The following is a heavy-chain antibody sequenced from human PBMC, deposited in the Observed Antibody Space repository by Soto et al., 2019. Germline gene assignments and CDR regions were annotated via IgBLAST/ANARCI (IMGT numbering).Heavy chain of an antibody. D-gene: IGHD2-2*01. CDR1: GFSFSTYD. Sequence: EVQLVESGGGLVQPGGSLRLSCAASGFSFSTYDMNWVRQGPGKGLEWVSYISSGGQTIKSTDSVKGRFTISRDDAKNSLYLQMSGRRDEDTGVYYCARDPQRGYSGMDVWGQGTTVTVSS. V-gene: IGHV3-48*02. CDR3: ARDPQRGYSGMDV. CDR2: ISSGGQTI. J-gene: IGHJ6*02.